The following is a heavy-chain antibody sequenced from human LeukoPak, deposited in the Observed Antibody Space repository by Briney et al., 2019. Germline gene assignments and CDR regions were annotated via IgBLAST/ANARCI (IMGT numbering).Heavy chain of an antibody. D-gene: IGHD3-10*01. V-gene: IGHV3-7*01. CDR2: IKEDGSEI. Sequence: GGSLRLSCRASGFNFSTYWMTWVRKVPGKGLEWVANIKEDGSEIYYVDAVKGRFSISRDNAKTSLYLQMHSLSVADTGLYYCVTDQTGRHPYFFDYWGQGTLVTVSS. CDR1: GFNFSTYW. J-gene: IGHJ4*02. CDR3: VTDQTGRHPYFFDY.